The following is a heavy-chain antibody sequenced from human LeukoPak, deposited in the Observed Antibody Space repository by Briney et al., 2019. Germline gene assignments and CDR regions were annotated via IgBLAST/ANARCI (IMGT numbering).Heavy chain of an antibody. Sequence: ASVKVSCKASGGTFSSYAISWVRQAPGQGLEWMGGIIPIFGTANYAQKFQGRVTITTDESTSTAYMELSSLRSEDTAVYYCARDSWRSARDAFDIWGQGTMVTVSS. D-gene: IGHD3-3*01. CDR3: ARDSWRSARDAFDI. CDR1: GGTFSSYA. CDR2: IIPIFGTA. V-gene: IGHV1-69*05. J-gene: IGHJ3*02.